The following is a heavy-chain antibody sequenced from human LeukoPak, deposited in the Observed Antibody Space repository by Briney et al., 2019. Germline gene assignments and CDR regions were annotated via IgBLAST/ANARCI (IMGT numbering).Heavy chain of an antibody. J-gene: IGHJ5*02. CDR1: GYTFTGYY. CDR2: INPNSGGT. Sequence: ASVQVSCKASGYTFTGYYMHWVRQATGQGLEWMGLINPNSGGTNYAQKFQGRVTMTRDTSISTAYMELSRLRSDDTAVYYCARDLPRYGFPTWGQGTLVTVSS. D-gene: IGHD4-17*01. CDR3: ARDLPRYGFPT. V-gene: IGHV1-2*02.